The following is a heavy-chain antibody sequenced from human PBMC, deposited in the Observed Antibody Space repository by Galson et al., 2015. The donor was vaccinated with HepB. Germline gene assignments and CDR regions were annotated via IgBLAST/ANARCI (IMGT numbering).Heavy chain of an antibody. CDR2: MSGGGGST. CDR3: AKDQGYCSRTSCYSDY. Sequence: SLRLSCAASGFTFSSYAMSWVRQAPGEGLEWVSTMSGGGGSTYYADSVKGRFTISRDNSKNTLYLQMNSLRAGDTALYYCAKDQGYCSRTSCYSDYWGQGTLVTVSS. J-gene: IGHJ4*02. CDR1: GFTFSSYA. D-gene: IGHD2-2*01. V-gene: IGHV3-23*01.